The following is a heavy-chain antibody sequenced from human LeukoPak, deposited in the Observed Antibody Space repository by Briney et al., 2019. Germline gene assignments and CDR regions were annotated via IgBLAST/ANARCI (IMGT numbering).Heavy chain of an antibody. V-gene: IGHV4-61*09. CDR2: IYTSGST. CDR1: GGSISSGSYY. J-gene: IGHJ4*02. Sequence: PSETLSLTCTVSGGSISSGSYYWSWIRQPAGKGLEWIGHIYTSGSTNYNPSLKSRVTISVDTSKNLFSLRLGSVTAADTAVYYCASPYYYDFSRIDYWGQGTLVTVSS. CDR3: ASPYYYDFSRIDY. D-gene: IGHD3-22*01.